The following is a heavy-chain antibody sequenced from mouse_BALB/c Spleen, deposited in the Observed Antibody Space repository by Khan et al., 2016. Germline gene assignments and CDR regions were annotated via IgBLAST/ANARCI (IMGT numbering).Heavy chain of an antibody. CDR3: VTVRRVYAMDY. Sequence: EVKLLESGPGLVKPSQSLSLTCSVTGYSITSGYYWNWIRQLPGNKLECVGYISYDGSNNYNPSLKNRTSITRDTSKNTVFLKLNSVTSEDTSTYYCVTVRRVYAMDYWGQGTSVTVSS. J-gene: IGHJ4*01. V-gene: IGHV3-6*02. CDR2: ISYDGSN. D-gene: IGHD2-14*01. CDR1: GYSITSGYY.